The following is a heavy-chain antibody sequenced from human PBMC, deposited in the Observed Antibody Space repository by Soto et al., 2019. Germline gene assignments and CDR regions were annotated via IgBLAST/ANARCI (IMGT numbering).Heavy chain of an antibody. D-gene: IGHD5-12*01. CDR2: IFWDDDK. Sequence: QITLKESGPTLVKPTQPLTLTCTFSGFSLRSSAVGVGWIRQPPGKALEWLSRIFWDDDKRDSPSLKIRPTTPKEPSKAWVVLTMAKMDPVDTGPYCCARRWGSGNDFNWCFDLWGRGTLVTVSS. J-gene: IGHJ2*01. CDR1: GFSLRSSAVG. CDR3: ARRWGSGNDFNWCFDL. V-gene: IGHV2-5*02.